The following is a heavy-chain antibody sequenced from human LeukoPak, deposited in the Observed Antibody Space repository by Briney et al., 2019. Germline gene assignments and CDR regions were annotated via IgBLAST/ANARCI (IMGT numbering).Heavy chain of an antibody. Sequence: GGSLRLSCAASGFTFSDYYMSWIRQAPGKGLEWVSYISSSGSTIYYADSVKGRFTISRDNSKNTLYLQMNSLRAEDTAVYYCAKDLTGVYDGDFDYWGQGTLVTVSS. CDR3: AKDLTGVYDGDFDY. D-gene: IGHD7-27*01. V-gene: IGHV3-11*01. J-gene: IGHJ4*02. CDR2: ISSSGSTI. CDR1: GFTFSDYY.